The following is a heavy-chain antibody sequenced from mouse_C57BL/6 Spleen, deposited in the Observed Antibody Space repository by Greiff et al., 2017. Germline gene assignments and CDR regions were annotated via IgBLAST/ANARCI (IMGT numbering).Heavy chain of an antibody. J-gene: IGHJ1*03. D-gene: IGHD2-1*01. Sequence: EVQVVESGGGLVKPGGSLKLSCAASGFTFSDYGMHWVRQAPEKGLEWVAYISSGSSTIYYADTVKGRFTISRDNAKNILFLQMTSLRSEDTAMYYCARWVYCGSHGDFDVWGTGTTVTVSS. CDR1: GFTFSDYG. CDR2: ISSGSSTI. V-gene: IGHV5-17*01. CDR3: ARWVYCGSHGDFDV.